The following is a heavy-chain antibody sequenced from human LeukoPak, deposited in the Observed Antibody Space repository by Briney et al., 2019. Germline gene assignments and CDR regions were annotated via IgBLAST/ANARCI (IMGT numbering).Heavy chain of an antibody. V-gene: IGHV4-31*03. J-gene: IGHJ2*01. D-gene: IGHD5-18*01. CDR2: ISYSGST. Sequence: PAETLSLTCTVSGGSFRSTGYYWSWIRQHPGKGLEWIGYISYSGSTNYIPSRTSRLTISVDSYKYRFSMYLTAVTGEDNYGYFCARAPGGYSYALHRYFDLWGRGTLVTVSS. CDR3: ARAPGGYSYALHRYFDL. CDR1: GGSFRSTGYY.